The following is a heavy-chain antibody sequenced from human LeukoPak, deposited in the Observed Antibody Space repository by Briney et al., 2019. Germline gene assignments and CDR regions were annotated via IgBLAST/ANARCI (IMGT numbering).Heavy chain of an antibody. V-gene: IGHV3-48*02. CDR2: IDSDTYGNTI. CDR3: ARDRDYAFDY. D-gene: IGHD4-17*01. Sequence: PGGSLRLSCAASGFTLSSFSMNWVRQARGKGLEWLSYIDSDTYGNTIDYPHTVKGRFTISRDNAKNSLYLQMDSLRDEDTAVYYCARDRDYAFDYWGQGTLVTVSS. J-gene: IGHJ4*02. CDR1: GFTLSSFS.